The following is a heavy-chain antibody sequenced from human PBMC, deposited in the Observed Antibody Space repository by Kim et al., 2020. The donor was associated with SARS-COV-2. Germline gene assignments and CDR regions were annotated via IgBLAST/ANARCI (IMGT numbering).Heavy chain of an antibody. V-gene: IGHV2-70*01. CDR1: GFSLSTSGMC. D-gene: IGHD1-26*01. J-gene: IGHJ4*02. CDR2: IDWDDDK. CDR3: ARCTGTYYAFDH. Sequence: SGPTLVNPTQTLTLTCTFSGFSLSTSGMCVSWIRQPPGKALEWLAVIDWDDDKYYSTSLKTRLTISKDTSKNQVVLIMTNMDPVDTATYYCARCTGTYYAFDHWGQGTLVTVSS.